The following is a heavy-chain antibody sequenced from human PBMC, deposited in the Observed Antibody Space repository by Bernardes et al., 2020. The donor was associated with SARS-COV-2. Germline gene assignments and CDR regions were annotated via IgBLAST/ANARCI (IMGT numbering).Heavy chain of an antibody. CDR3: ARHPLRQLAGRDY. J-gene: IGHJ4*02. V-gene: IGHV5-51*01. Sequence: GESLKISCKGSGFTFTSYWIGWVRQMPGKGLEWMGMIYPGDSDIRYTPSFKGRVTISADKSINTAYLQWNSLQASDSAMYYCARHPLRQLAGRDYWGQGTLVTVSS. CDR2: IYPGDSDI. D-gene: IGHD3-3*02. CDR1: GFTFTSYW.